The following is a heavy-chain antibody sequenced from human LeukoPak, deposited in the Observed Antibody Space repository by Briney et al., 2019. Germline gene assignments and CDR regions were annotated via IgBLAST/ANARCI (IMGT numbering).Heavy chain of an antibody. CDR1: GGSISSYY. CDR2: IYYSGST. J-gene: IGHJ6*04. CDR3: ARDLPMVRGVSRYYYDMDV. D-gene: IGHD3-10*01. Sequence: SETLSLTCTVSGGSISSYYWSWIRQPPGKGLEWIGYIYYSGSTNYNPSLKSRVTISVDTSKNRFSLKLSSVTAADTAVYYCARDLPMVRGVSRYYYDMDVWGKGTTVTVSS. V-gene: IGHV4-59*01.